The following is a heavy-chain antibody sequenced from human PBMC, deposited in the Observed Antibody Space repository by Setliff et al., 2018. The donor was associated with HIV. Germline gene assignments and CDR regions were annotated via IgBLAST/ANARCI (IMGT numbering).Heavy chain of an antibody. D-gene: IGHD2-2*01. Sequence: SETLSLTCDVSGDSIGTYSWHWIRQPPGKGLEWIGYIYGGGSTGYNPSLTSRVTMSADTPNNRFALKLSSVTAADTAVYYCARRAVQDGSFTSSNWFESWGQGTLVTVSS. CDR3: ARRAVQDGSFTSSNWFES. V-gene: IGHV4-4*09. J-gene: IGHJ5*01. CDR1: GDSIGTYS. CDR2: IYGGGST.